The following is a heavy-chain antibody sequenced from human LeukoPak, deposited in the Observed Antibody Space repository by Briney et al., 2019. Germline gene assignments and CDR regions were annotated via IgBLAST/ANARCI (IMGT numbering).Heavy chain of an antibody. J-gene: IGHJ4*02. CDR3: ASFGDSSSK. D-gene: IGHD6-6*01. CDR1: GFTFSSYS. V-gene: IGHV3-21*01. CDR2: ISSSGSYI. Sequence: PGGSLRLSCAASGFTFSSYSMNWVRQAPGKGLEWVSSISSSGSYIYYADSVKGRFTISRDNAKNSLYLQMNSLRAEDTAVYYCASFGDSSSKWGQGTLVTVSS.